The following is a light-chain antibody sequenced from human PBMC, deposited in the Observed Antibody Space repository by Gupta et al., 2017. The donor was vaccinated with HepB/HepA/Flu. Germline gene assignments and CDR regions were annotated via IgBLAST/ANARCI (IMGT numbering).Light chain of an antibody. CDR1: QGISSW. J-gene: IGKJ3*01. CDR3: QQANSFPVT. Sequence: TFIRGASQGISSWSDWYQQKPGKAPKLLIYAATSLQSGVPPRISGSGSGKDFTLTISSLQPEDFTTYYCQQANSFPVTFGPGTKVEIK. CDR2: AAT. V-gene: IGKV1-12*01.